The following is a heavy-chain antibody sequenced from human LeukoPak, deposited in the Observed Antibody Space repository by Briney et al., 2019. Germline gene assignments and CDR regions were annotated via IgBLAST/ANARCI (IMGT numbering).Heavy chain of an antibody. CDR2: ISSSSSYI. CDR3: ARYFDRYDAFDI. CDR1: GFTFSSYS. Sequence: PGGSLRLSCAASGFTFSSYSMNWVRQAPGKGLEWVSSISSSSSYIYYADSVKGRFTISRDNAKNSLYLQMNSLRAEDTAVYYCARYFDRYDAFDIWGQGTMVTLSS. J-gene: IGHJ3*02. D-gene: IGHD3-9*01. V-gene: IGHV3-21*01.